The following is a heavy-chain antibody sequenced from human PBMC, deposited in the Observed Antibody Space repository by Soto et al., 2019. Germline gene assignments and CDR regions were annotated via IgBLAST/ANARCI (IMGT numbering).Heavy chain of an antibody. D-gene: IGHD3-3*01. J-gene: IGHJ3*02. CDR2: ISSSSSYI. CDR1: GFTFSSYS. V-gene: IGHV3-21*01. Sequence: GGSLRLSCAASGFTFSSYSMNWVRQAPGKGLEWVSSISSSSSYIYYADSVKGRFTISRDNAKNSLYLQMNSLRAEDTAVYYCARSTDDLDAFDIWGQGTMVTVSS. CDR3: ARSTDDLDAFDI.